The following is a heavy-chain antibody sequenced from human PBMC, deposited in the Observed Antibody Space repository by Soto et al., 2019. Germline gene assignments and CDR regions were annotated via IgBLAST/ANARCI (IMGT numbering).Heavy chain of an antibody. CDR2: IYYSGST. Sequence: ASETLSLTCTVSGGSISSYYWSWIRQPPGKGLEWIGYIYYSGSTNYNPSLKSRVTISVDTSKNQFSLKLSSVTAADTAVYYCAVMTTVTTFDYWGQGTLVTVSS. D-gene: IGHD4-4*01. CDR1: GGSISSYY. J-gene: IGHJ4*02. V-gene: IGHV4-59*01. CDR3: AVMTTVTTFDY.